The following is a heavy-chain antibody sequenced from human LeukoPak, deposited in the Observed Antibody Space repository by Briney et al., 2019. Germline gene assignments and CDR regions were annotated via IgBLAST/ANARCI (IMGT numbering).Heavy chain of an antibody. CDR2: ISDTGDST. CDR1: GFTFSSYA. V-gene: IGHV3-23*01. Sequence: GGSLRLSCAASGFTFSSYAMNWVRQAPGKGLEWVSTISDTGDSTYYADSVKGWFTISRDNSKNTLSLQMSSLRAEDTAVYYCAKDKSGSGSYTTYDYWGQGTLVTVSS. D-gene: IGHD1-26*01. CDR3: AKDKSGSGSYTTYDY. J-gene: IGHJ4*02.